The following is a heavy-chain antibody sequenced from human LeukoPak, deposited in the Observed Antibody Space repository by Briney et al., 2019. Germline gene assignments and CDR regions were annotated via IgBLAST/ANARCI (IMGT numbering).Heavy chain of an antibody. CDR1: GASISSSSYY. V-gene: IGHV4-61*02. CDR2: IYTSGST. CDR3: ARAPRTYYYDSSGYYFDY. J-gene: IGHJ4*01. Sequence: SETLSLTCTISGASISSSSYYWTWIRQPAGKGLEWIGRIYTSGSTNYNPSLKSRVTMSVDTSKNQFSLKLSSVTAADTAVYYCARAPRTYYYDSSGYYFDYWGQEPWSPSPQ. D-gene: IGHD3-22*01.